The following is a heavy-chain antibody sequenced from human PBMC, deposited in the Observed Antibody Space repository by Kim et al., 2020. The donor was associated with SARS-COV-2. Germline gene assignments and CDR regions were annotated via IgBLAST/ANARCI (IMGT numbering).Heavy chain of an antibody. J-gene: IGHJ3*02. CDR3: ARRRDGYKHDAFDI. Sequence: PSFQGKVTISTDKSISPAYLKWSSLKASDTAMYYCARRRDGYKHDAFDIWGQGTMVTVSS. V-gene: IGHV5-51*01. D-gene: IGHD5-12*01.